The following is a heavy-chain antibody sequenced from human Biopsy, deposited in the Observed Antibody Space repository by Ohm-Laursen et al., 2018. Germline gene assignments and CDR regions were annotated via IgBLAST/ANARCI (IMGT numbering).Heavy chain of an antibody. Sequence: GTLSLTCTVSAGYINSYYWNWIRQPPGQGREWLGNIYYSGRTNVDPSIKSRVTISVDTTKNQFSLRLSSVTAADTTVYFCARGSSYGYDFDYWGQGTLVAVSS. D-gene: IGHD5-18*01. J-gene: IGHJ4*02. V-gene: IGHV4-59*01. CDR3: ARGSSYGYDFDY. CDR2: IYYSGRT. CDR1: AGYINSYY.